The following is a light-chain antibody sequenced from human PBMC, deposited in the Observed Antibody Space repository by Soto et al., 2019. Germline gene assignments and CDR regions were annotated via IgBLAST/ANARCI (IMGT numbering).Light chain of an antibody. V-gene: IGKV1-27*01. J-gene: IGKJ1*01. CDR2: ASS. CDR1: QDIRNY. Sequence: EIQMTQSPSSLSASVGDRVTITCRPRQDIRNYLAGYQQNPGKVPNLLLYASSTLQSGVPSRFSGSVSGKDFTLTISSLQPEDVATYYCQNYNGVPRAFGQGTKVEIK. CDR3: QNYNGVPRA.